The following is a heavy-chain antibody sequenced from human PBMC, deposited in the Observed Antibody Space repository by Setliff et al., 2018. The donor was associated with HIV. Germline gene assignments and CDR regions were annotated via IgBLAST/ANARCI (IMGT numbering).Heavy chain of an antibody. J-gene: IGHJ3*02. CDR1: GYSFTFYS. Sequence: GASVKVSCKASGYSFTFYSLHWVRQAPGQGLEWMGWVSVYNGNTKYAENFQDRLTLTTDASTGTGFMELRGLRSDDTAVYYCATPGVGAGAFDIWGRGTMVTVSS. D-gene: IGHD3-10*01. CDR3: ATPGVGAGAFDI. V-gene: IGHV1-18*04. CDR2: VSVYNGNT.